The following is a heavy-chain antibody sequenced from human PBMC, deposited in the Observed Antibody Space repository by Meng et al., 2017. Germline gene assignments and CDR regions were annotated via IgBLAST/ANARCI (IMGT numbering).Heavy chain of an antibody. CDR1: GDSVSSNSAA. Sequence: PLQQPGPGLVTPSLPLSLVCAISGDSVSSNSAAWNWIRQSPSRGLEWLGRAYYRSKWYHDYAESVKSRISIDPDTSKNQFSLQLRSVTPEDSAVYYCARGSYSFDSWGQRTLVTVSS. V-gene: IGHV6-1*01. CDR3: ARGSYSFDS. J-gene: IGHJ4*02. D-gene: IGHD1-26*01. CDR2: AYYRSKWYH.